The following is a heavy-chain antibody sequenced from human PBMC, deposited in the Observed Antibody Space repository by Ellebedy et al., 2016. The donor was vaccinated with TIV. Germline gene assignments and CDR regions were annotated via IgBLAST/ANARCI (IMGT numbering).Heavy chain of an antibody. Sequence: GESLKISXAASGFTFSSYAMSWVRQAPGKGLEWVSAISGSGGSTYYADSVKGRFTISRDNAKNSLYLQMNSLRAEDTAVYYCAKDLGVVVNLNWFDPWGQGTLVTVSS. CDR1: GFTFSSYA. J-gene: IGHJ5*02. D-gene: IGHD2-21*01. CDR3: AKDLGVVVNLNWFDP. CDR2: ISGSGGST. V-gene: IGHV3-23*01.